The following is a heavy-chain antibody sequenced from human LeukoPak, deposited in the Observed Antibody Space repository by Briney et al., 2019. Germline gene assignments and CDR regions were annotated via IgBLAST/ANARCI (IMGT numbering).Heavy chain of an antibody. CDR2: INPNSGGT. D-gene: IGHD6-13*01. CDR1: GYTFTGYY. Sequence: GASVKVSCKASGYTFTGYYMHWVRQAPGQGLGWMGWINPNSGGTNYAQKFQGWVTMTRDTSISTAYMELSRLRSDDTAVYYCATATPAAATNFDYWGQGTLVTVSS. CDR3: ATATPAAATNFDY. J-gene: IGHJ4*02. V-gene: IGHV1-2*04.